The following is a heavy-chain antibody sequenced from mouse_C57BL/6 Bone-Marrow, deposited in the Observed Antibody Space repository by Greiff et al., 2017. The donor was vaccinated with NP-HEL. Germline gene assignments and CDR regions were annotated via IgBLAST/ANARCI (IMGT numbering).Heavy chain of an antibody. CDR3: ARHGDYYGSSYVSFDY. CDR2: ISNLAYSI. J-gene: IGHJ2*01. V-gene: IGHV5-15*01. D-gene: IGHD1-1*01. CDR1: GFTFSDYG. Sequence: EVQLQQSGGGLVQPGGSLKLSCAASGFTFSDYGMAWVRQAPRKGPEWVAFISNLAYSIYYADTVTGRFTISRENAKNTLYLEMSSLRSEDTAMYYCARHGDYYGSSYVSFDYWGQGTTLTVSS.